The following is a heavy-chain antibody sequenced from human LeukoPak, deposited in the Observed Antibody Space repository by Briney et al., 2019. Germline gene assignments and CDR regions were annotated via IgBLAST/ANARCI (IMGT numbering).Heavy chain of an antibody. CDR2: IIPMFGTT. CDR1: GGTFSSYP. CDR3: ARVTQRDSNLYGMDV. Sequence: SVKVSCKASGGTFSSYPISWVRQAPGQGLAWMGGIIPMFGTTNYALKFQGRVTITADESTSTAYMELSSLESEDTAVYYCARVTQRDSNLYGMDVWGQGTTVTVSS. D-gene: IGHD4-11*01. V-gene: IGHV1-69*13. J-gene: IGHJ6*02.